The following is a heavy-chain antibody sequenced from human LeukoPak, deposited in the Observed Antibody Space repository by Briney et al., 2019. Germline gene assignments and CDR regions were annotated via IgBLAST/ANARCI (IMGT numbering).Heavy chain of an antibody. CDR1: GYTFTSYG. D-gene: IGHD6-19*01. Sequence: ASVKVSCKASGYTFTSYGISWVRQAPGQGLEWMGWISAYNGNTNYAQKFQGRVTMTRDTSTSTVYMELSSLRSEDTAVYYCARDKYSSGWYIDYWGQGTLVTVSS. V-gene: IGHV1-18*01. J-gene: IGHJ4*02. CDR3: ARDKYSSGWYIDY. CDR2: ISAYNGNT.